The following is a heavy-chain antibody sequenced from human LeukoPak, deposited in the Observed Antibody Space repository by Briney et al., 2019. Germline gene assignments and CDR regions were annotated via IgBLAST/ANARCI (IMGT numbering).Heavy chain of an antibody. CDR1: GYTFTGYY. J-gene: IGHJ4*02. V-gene: IGHV1-2*02. CDR2: INPNSGGT. CDR3: ARGTGPDDVDTAMEIDY. D-gene: IGHD5-18*01. Sequence: ASVKVSCKASGYTFTGYYMHWVRQAPGQGLEWMGWINPNSGGTNYAQKFQGRVTMTRDTSISTAYMELSRLRSDDTAVYYCARGTGPDDVDTAMEIDYWGQGTLVTVSS.